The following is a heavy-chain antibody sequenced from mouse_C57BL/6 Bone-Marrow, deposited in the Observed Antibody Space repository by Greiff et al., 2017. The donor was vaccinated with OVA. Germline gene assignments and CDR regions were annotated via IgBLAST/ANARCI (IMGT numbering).Heavy chain of an antibody. Sequence: EVKVEESGAELVRPGASVKLSCTASGFNIKDDYMHWVKQRPEQGLEWIGWIDPENGDTEYASKFQGKATITADTSSNTAYLQLSSLTSEDTAVYYCTPAIDYWGQGTTLTVSS. CDR1: GFNIKDDY. CDR3: TPAIDY. V-gene: IGHV14-4*01. CDR2: IDPENGDT. J-gene: IGHJ2*01.